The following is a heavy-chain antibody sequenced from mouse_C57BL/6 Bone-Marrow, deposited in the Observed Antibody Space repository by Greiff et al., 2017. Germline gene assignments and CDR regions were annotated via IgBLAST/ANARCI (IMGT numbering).Heavy chain of an antibody. CDR2: IYPRDGST. CDR3: ARLRELWLRNYFDY. Sequence: VQLQQSDAELVKPGASVKISCKVSGYTFTDHTIHWMKQRPEQGLEWIGYIYPRDGSTKYNEKIKGKDTLTADKSSSTAYMQLNSLTSEDSAVYFCARLRELWLRNYFDYWGQGTTLTVSS. CDR1: GYTFTDHT. J-gene: IGHJ2*01. V-gene: IGHV1-78*01. D-gene: IGHD2-2*01.